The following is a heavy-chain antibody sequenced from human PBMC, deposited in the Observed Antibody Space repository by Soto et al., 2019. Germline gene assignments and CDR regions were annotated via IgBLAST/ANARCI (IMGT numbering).Heavy chain of an antibody. V-gene: IGHV3-53*01. CDR2: IYSGGYT. Sequence: EVQLVESGGGLIQPGGSLRLSCAVSGFTVSNNYMSWVRQAPGKGLEGVSVIYSGGYTAYGDSVKGRFTISRDNSKNTVSFKRKSRSAGDPAVFYCVARPGGGGYWGQGTLVTVSS. J-gene: IGHJ4*02. CDR3: VARPGGGGY. D-gene: IGHD3-10*01. CDR1: GFTVSNNY.